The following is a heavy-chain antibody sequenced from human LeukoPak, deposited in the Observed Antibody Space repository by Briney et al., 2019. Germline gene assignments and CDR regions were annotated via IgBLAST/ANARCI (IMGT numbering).Heavy chain of an antibody. Sequence: GGSLRLSCAGSGFSFSSYDMSWVRQAPGKGLEWVANIKQDGSEKYYVDSVKGRFTISRDNAKNSLYLQMNSLRAEDTAVYYCARKNGLDYWGQGTLVTVSS. V-gene: IGHV3-7*01. CDR2: IKQDGSEK. J-gene: IGHJ4*02. CDR3: ARKNGLDY. CDR1: GFSFSSYD.